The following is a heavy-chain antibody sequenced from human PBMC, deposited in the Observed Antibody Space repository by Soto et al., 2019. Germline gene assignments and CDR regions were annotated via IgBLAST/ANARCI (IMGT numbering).Heavy chain of an antibody. CDR2: IIPIHGTA. Sequence: QVQLVQSGAGVKKPGSSVKVSCKASGGTFGGDAISWVRQAPGQGLEWMGGIIPIHGTANYAQTFQGRVTVAADESTSKAYMELSSLRSEDTAVYDCDRSQGSRTSLEIYYYYYYGMDVWGQATTVTVSS. D-gene: IGHD2-2*01. CDR3: DRSQGSRTSLEIYYYYYYGMDV. CDR1: GGTFGGDA. V-gene: IGHV1-69*01. J-gene: IGHJ6*02.